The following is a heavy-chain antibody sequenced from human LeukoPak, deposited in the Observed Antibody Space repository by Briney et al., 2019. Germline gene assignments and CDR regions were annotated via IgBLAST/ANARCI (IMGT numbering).Heavy chain of an antibody. Sequence: GGSLRLSCAASGFTVNNAWMSWVRQAPGKGLEWVARIKSKADGGTTDYTAPMKGRFTISRDDSKNTLYLQMNSLKTEDTAVYYCAASIAAPGAFGYWGQGTLVTVSS. CDR3: AASIAAPGAFGY. V-gene: IGHV3-15*01. CDR2: IKSKADGGTT. D-gene: IGHD6-25*01. J-gene: IGHJ4*02. CDR1: GFTVNNAW.